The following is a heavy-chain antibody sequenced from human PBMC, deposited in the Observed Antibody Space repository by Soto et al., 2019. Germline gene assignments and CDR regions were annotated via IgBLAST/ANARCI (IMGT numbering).Heavy chain of an antibody. V-gene: IGHV4-34*01. CDR2: INHSGST. J-gene: IGHJ4*02. D-gene: IGHD3-9*01. CDR1: GGSFSGYY. CDR3: ARLLGYDILTGYYPYYFDY. Sequence: SETLSLTCAVYGGSFSGYYWSWIRQPPGKGLEWIGEINHSGSTNYNPSLKSRVTISVDTSKNQFSLKLSSVTAADTAVYYCARLLGYDILTGYYPYYFDYWGQGTLVTVSS.